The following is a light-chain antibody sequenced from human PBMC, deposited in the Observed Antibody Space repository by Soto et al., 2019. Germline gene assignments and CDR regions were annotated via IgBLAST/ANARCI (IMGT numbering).Light chain of an antibody. CDR1: QSISSY. Sequence: DIQMTQSPSSLSASVGDRVTITCRASQSISSYLNWYQQKPGKAPKLLIYAASSLQSGVPSRFSGRGSGTEFTLTISSLQPEDCATYYCQQSYSTPRTFGQGTKLEIK. J-gene: IGKJ2*01. CDR3: QQSYSTPRT. CDR2: AAS. V-gene: IGKV1-39*01.